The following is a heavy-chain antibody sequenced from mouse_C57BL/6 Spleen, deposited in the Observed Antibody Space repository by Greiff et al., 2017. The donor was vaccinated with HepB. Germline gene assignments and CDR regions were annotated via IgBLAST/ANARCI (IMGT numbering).Heavy chain of an antibody. D-gene: IGHD1-1*01. J-gene: IGHJ2*01. CDR2: ISYDGSN. CDR1: GYSITSGYY. V-gene: IGHV3-6*01. CDR3: ARDGGITTVDY. Sequence: ESGPGLVKPSQSLSLTCSVTGYSITSGYYWNWIRQFPGNKLEWMGYISYDGSNNYNPSLKNRISITRDTSKNQFFLKLNSVTTEDTATYYCARDGGITTVDYWGQGTTLTVSS.